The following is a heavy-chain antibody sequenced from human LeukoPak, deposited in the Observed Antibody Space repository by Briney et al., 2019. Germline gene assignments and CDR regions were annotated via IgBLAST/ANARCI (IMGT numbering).Heavy chain of an antibody. V-gene: IGHV3-48*01. CDR2: IDSSSSII. CDR1: GFTFINYG. Sequence: GGSLRLSCAASGFTFINYGINWVRQAPGKGLEWISFIDSSSSIIYYADSVRGRFTISRDNAKNSVYLQMNSLRAEDTAVYYCAKEGPDYWGQGTLVTVSS. J-gene: IGHJ4*02. CDR3: AKEGPDY.